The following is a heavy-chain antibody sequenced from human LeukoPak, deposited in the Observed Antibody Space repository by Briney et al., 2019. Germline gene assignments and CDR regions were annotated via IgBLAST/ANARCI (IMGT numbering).Heavy chain of an antibody. CDR2: MNPNSGNT. CDR3: ARAYDSSGYYDY. D-gene: IGHD3-22*01. CDR1: GYTFTSYD. V-gene: IGHV1-8*01. Sequence: ASVKVSCKASGYTFTSYDITWVRQATGQGLDWMGWMNPNSGNTGYAQKFQGRVTITRNTSISTAYMELSSLRSEDTAVYYCARAYDSSGYYDYWGQGTLVTVSS. J-gene: IGHJ4*02.